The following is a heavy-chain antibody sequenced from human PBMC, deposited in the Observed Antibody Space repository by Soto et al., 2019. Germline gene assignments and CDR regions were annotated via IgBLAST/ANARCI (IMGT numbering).Heavy chain of an antibody. V-gene: IGHV1-18*01. J-gene: IGHJ6*02. D-gene: IGHD4-4*01. CDR2: ISTYNGNT. CDR1: GYIFTSYG. Sequence: QVQLVQSGAEVKKPGASVKVYCKASGYIFTSYGLSWVRQAPGQGLEWMGWISTYNGNTNYAQKIQGRVTMTTDTSTSAAYMEVRSLRSDDTAVYDCARGPHKDYSNYWWSSYGMDVWGQGTTVTVSS. CDR3: ARGPHKDYSNYWWSSYGMDV.